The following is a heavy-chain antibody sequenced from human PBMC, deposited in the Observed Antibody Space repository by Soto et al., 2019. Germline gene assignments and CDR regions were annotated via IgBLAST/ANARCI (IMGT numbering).Heavy chain of an antibody. Sequence: SVKVSCKASGGTFSSYAISWVRQAPGQGLEWMGGIIPIFGTANYAQKFQGRVTITADESTSTAYMELSSLRSEDTAVYYCAREGSGGSGRPYYYYGMDVWGQRTTVTVSS. CDR2: IIPIFGTA. V-gene: IGHV1-69*13. CDR3: AREGSGGSGRPYYYYGMDV. CDR1: GGTFSSYA. J-gene: IGHJ6*02. D-gene: IGHD3-10*01.